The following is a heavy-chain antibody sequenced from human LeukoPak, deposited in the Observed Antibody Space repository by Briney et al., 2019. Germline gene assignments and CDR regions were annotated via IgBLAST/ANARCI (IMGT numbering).Heavy chain of an antibody. CDR2: ITSRSSYI. D-gene: IGHD4-17*01. CDR1: GFTFSSYS. Sequence: GESLRLSCAASGFTFSSYSMNWVRQAPGKGLEWVSSITSRSSYIYYADSVKGRFTISRDNAKNSLYLQMNSLRAEDTAVYYCARSHMYGDYGEDIWGHGTVVAVSS. V-gene: IGHV3-21*01. CDR3: ARSHMYGDYGEDI. J-gene: IGHJ3*02.